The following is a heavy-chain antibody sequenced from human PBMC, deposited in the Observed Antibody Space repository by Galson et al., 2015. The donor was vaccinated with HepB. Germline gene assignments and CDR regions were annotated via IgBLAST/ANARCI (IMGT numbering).Heavy chain of an antibody. CDR3: AHSKMATIHIPYNADRNSFDY. CDR2: IYWNDDK. CDR1: GFSLSTSGVG. D-gene: IGHD5-24*01. V-gene: IGHV2-5*01. Sequence: PALVKPTQPLTLTCTFSGFSLSTSGVGVGWIRQPPGKALEWLALIYWNDDKRYSPSLKSRLTITKDTSKNQVVLTMTNMDPVDTATYYCAHSKMATIHIPYNADRNSFDYWGQGTLVTVSS. J-gene: IGHJ4*02.